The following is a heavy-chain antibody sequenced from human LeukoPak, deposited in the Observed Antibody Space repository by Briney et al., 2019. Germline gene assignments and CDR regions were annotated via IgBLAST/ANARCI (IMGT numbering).Heavy chain of an antibody. CDR3: AKEAGGSYFDY. D-gene: IGHD3-10*01. CDR2: ISYDGRNK. J-gene: IGHJ4*02. Sequence: GRSLRLSCAASGFTFSSYGMHWVRQAPGKGLEWVAVISYDGRNKYYADSVKGRLTISRDNSKNTLYLQMNSLRAEDTAVYYCAKEAGGSYFDYWGQGTLVTVSS. V-gene: IGHV3-30*18. CDR1: GFTFSSYG.